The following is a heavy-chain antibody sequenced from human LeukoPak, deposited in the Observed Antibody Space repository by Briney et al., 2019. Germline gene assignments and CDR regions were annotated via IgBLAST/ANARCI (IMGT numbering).Heavy chain of an antibody. CDR2: IYYSGST. V-gene: IGHV4-59*08. CDR1: GGSISSYY. D-gene: IGHD1-26*01. Sequence: SETLSLTYTVSGGSISSYYWSWVRQPPGKGLEWIRDIYYSGSTNYNPSLKSRVTISVDTSKNQFSLKLSSVTAADTAVYYCARRLSGSYHFDYWGQGTLVTVSS. J-gene: IGHJ4*02. CDR3: ARRLSGSYHFDY.